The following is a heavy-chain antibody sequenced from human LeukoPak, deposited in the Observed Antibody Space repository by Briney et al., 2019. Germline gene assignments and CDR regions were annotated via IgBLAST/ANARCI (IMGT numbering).Heavy chain of an antibody. Sequence: GGSLRLSCVASGFTFSSYEMNWVRQAPGKGLEWVSYISSSGSPIYDADSVKGRFTISRDNSRDTLFLQMNGLRGEDTGVYYCARDPPQGYDLWSGHSGDYWGQGTLVTVSS. CDR2: ISSSGSPI. D-gene: IGHD3-3*01. J-gene: IGHJ4*02. V-gene: IGHV3-48*03. CDR3: ARDPPQGYDLWSGHSGDY. CDR1: GFTFSSYE.